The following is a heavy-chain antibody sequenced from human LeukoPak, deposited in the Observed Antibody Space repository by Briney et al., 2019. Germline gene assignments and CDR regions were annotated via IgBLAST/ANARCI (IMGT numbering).Heavy chain of an antibody. D-gene: IGHD3-3*01. J-gene: IGHJ4*02. CDR1: GGSFSGYY. CDR3: ARFWSGYYLD. CDR2: INHSGST. V-gene: IGHV4-34*01. Sequence: SETLSLTCAVYGGSFSGYYWSWIRQPPGKGLEWIGEINHSGSTNYNPSLKSRVTISVDRSKNQFSLKLSSVTAADTAVYYCARFWSGYYLDWGQGTLVTVSS.